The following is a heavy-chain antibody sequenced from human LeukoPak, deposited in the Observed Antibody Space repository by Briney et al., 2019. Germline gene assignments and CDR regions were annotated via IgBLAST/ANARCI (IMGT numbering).Heavy chain of an antibody. CDR3: ARDLEGQDY. Sequence: TGGSLRLSCTGSGFSLSIHQMVWVRQVAEKGLEWVSSISSSSTYTYYADSVKGRFTVSRDNAKNSLYLQMDSLRDEDTAVYYCARDLEGQDYWGQGSLVTVSS. CDR1: GFSLSIHQ. CDR2: ISSSSTYT. V-gene: IGHV3-21*06. J-gene: IGHJ4*02.